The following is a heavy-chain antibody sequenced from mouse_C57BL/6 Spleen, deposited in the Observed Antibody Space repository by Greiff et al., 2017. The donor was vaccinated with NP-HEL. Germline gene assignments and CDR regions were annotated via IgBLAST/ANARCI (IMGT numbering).Heavy chain of an antibody. CDR2: INPNNGGT. D-gene: IGHD1-1*01. CDR3: ARSGSREDFDY. Sequence: EVQLQQSGPELVKPGASVKISCKASGYTFTDYYMNWVKQSHGKSLEWIGDINPNNGGTSYNQKFKGKATLTVDKSSSTAYMELRSLTSEDSAVYYCARSGSREDFDYWGQGTTLTVSS. V-gene: IGHV1-26*01. J-gene: IGHJ2*01. CDR1: GYTFTDYY.